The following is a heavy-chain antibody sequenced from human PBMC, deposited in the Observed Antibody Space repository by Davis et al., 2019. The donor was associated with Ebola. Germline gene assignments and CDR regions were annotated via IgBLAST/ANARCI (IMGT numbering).Heavy chain of an antibody. Sequence: ASVKVSCKASGYTFTSYCISWVRQAPGQGLEWMGWISAYNGNTNYAQKLQGRVTMTTDTSTSTAYMELRSLRSDDTAVYYCAREAPYSSSWYNWFDPWGQGTLVTVSS. D-gene: IGHD6-13*01. J-gene: IGHJ5*02. V-gene: IGHV1-18*01. CDR2: ISAYNGNT. CDR1: GYTFTSYC. CDR3: AREAPYSSSWYNWFDP.